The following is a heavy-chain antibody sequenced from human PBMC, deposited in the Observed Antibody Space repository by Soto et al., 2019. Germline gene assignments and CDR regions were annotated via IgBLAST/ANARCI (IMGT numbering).Heavy chain of an antibody. D-gene: IGHD1-1*01. CDR2: ISAYNGNT. Sequence: ASVKVSFKASGYTFTSYGISWVRQAPGQGLEWMGWISAYNGNTNYAQKLQGRVTMTTDTSTSTAHMELRSQRSDDTAVYYCARVSRFRAKENWYYYMDVWGKGTKVTVSS. CDR1: GYTFTSYG. CDR3: ARVSRFRAKENWYYYMDV. V-gene: IGHV1-18*01. J-gene: IGHJ6*03.